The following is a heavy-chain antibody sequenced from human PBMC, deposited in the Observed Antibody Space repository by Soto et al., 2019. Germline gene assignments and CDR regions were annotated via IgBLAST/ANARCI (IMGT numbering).Heavy chain of an antibody. J-gene: IGHJ4*02. CDR3: ARVPVPSTGPRGWLIDY. CDR1: GFTFSSYW. CDR2: IKQDGSEK. V-gene: IGHV3-7*01. Sequence: GGSLRLSCAASGFTFSSYWMSWVRQAPGKGLEWVANIKQDGSEKYYVDSVKGRFTISRDNAKNSLYLQMNSLRAEDTAVYYCARVPVPSTGPRGWLIDYWGQGTLVTVSS. D-gene: IGHD6-19*01.